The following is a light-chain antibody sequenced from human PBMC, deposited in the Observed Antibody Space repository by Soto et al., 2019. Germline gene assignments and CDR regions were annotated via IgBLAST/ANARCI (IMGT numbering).Light chain of an antibody. J-gene: IGKJ5*01. V-gene: IGKV3-11*01. Sequence: EIVLTHPPATLSLSPWEIATLSCRASQSVSSYLAWYQQKPGQAPRPLIYDASNRATGIPARFSGSGSGTDFTLTISSLEPEDFAVYYCQQRSNWPPTFGQWTRLEIK. CDR1: QSVSSY. CDR3: QQRSNWPPT. CDR2: DAS.